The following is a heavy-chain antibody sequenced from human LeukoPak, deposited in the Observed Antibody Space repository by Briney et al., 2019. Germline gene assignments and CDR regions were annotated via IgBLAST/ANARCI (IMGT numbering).Heavy chain of an antibody. CDR1: GFTFSSYA. V-gene: IGHV3-21*01. J-gene: IGHJ6*03. Sequence: GRSLRLSCAASGFTFSSYAMHWVRQTPGKGLEWVSSITSSSTYTFYADSVKGRFTISRDNARNSLYLQMNSLRAEDTAVYYCARDPYSGTYGDTYYYYMDVWGKGTTVTISS. D-gene: IGHD1-26*01. CDR2: ITSSSTYT. CDR3: ARDPYSGTYGDTYYYYMDV.